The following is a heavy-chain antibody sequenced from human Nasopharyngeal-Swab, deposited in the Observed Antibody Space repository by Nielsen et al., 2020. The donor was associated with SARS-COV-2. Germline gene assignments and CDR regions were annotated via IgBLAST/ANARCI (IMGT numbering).Heavy chain of an antibody. CDR3: ARERGYSNYFDY. CDR1: GGTFSSSA. J-gene: IGHJ4*02. D-gene: IGHD4-11*01. Sequence: SVKVSCKASGGTFSSSAISWVRQAPGQGLEWMGGIIPIFGTANYAQKFQGRVTITADESTSTAYMELSSLRSEDTAVYYCARERGYSNYFDYWGQGTLVTVSS. V-gene: IGHV1-69*13. CDR2: IIPIFGTA.